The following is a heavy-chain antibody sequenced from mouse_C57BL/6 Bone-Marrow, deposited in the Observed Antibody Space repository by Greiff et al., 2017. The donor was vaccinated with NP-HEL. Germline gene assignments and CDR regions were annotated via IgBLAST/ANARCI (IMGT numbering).Heavy chain of an antibody. Sequence: VKLQQPGAELVKPGASVKLSCKASGYTFTSYWMHWVKQRPGQGLEWIGMIHPNSGSTNYNEKFKSKATLTVDKSSSTAYMQLSSLTSEDSAVYYCARQALYGSSSFDYWGQGTTLTVSS. D-gene: IGHD1-1*01. J-gene: IGHJ2*01. V-gene: IGHV1-64*01. CDR2: IHPNSGST. CDR3: ARQALYGSSSFDY. CDR1: GYTFTSYW.